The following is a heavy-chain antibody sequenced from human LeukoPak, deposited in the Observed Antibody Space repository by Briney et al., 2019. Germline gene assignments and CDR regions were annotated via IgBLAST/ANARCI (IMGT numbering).Heavy chain of an antibody. V-gene: IGHV4-38-2*02. Sequence: PSETLSLTCTVSGYSISSGYYWGWIRQPPGKGLEWIGYMYHSGSTYYNPSLKSRVTISVDRSKNQFSLKLTSVTAGDTAVYYCASQTTVVPHDAFDIWGQGTMVTVSS. J-gene: IGHJ3*02. CDR3: ASQTTVVPHDAFDI. CDR2: MYHSGST. D-gene: IGHD4-23*01. CDR1: GYSISSGYY.